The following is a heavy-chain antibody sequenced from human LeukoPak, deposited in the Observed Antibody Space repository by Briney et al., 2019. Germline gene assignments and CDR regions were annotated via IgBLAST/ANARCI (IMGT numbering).Heavy chain of an antibody. CDR1: GFTFSSYV. CDR2: ISYDGSNE. V-gene: IGHV3-30*04. J-gene: IGHJ4*02. D-gene: IGHD2/OR15-2a*01. CDR3: AQDRAWIEFYF. Sequence: PGGSLRLSCAASGFTFSSYVMHWVRQAPGKGLEWVAIISYDGSNEYYADSVRGRFTISRDNSKNTMYLQMNSLRAEDTAVYYCAQDRAWIEFYFWGQGTLVTVSS.